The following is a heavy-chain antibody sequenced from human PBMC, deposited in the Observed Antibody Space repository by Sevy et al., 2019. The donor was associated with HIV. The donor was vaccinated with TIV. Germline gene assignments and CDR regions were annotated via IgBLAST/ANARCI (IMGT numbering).Heavy chain of an antibody. CDR3: ARGFGLRGFRVFYYYGMDV. Sequence: SLTFSLTCTVYGGSFSGYYWSWIRQPQGKGLAWIGEINHSASTNYNPSLKSRVTISVDTSKNQFSLKLSSVTAADTAVYYCARGFGLRGFRVFYYYGMDVWGQGTTVTVSS. V-gene: IGHV4-34*01. CDR2: INHSAST. J-gene: IGHJ6*02. CDR1: GGSFSGYY. D-gene: IGHD3-10*01.